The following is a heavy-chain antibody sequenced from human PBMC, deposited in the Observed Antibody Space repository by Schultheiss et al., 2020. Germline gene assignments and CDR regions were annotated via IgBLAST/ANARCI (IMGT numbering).Heavy chain of an antibody. CDR1: GYSFTSYW. D-gene: IGHD2-2*03. CDR2: IYPGDSDT. CDR3: ARGGYCSSTSCSSEDYYYYGMDV. J-gene: IGHJ6*02. V-gene: IGHV5-51*01. Sequence: GGSLRLSCKGSGYSFTSYWIGWVRQMPGKGLEWMGIIYPGDSDTRYSPSFQGQVTISADKSISTAYLQWRRLKASDTAMYYCARGGYCSSTSCSSEDYYYYGMDVWGQGTTVTVSS.